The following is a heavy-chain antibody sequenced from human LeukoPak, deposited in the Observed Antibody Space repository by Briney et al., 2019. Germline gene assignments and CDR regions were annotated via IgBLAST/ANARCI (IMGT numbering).Heavy chain of an antibody. CDR1: GGSLTSHY. J-gene: IGHJ5*02. CDR3: ARGPGLNWFDP. CDR2: VYYSGSI. D-gene: IGHD1-14*01. Sequence: ASGTLALTCSVSGGSLTSHYWSWIRQPPGKGLEWIGYVYYSGSINYNPSLKSRVTILVDTSKNQVSLRLTSVTAADTAVYYCARGPGLNWFDPWGQGTLVTVSS. V-gene: IGHV4-59*11.